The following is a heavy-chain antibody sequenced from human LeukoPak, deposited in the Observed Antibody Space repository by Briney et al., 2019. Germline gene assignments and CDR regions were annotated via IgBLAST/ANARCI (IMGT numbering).Heavy chain of an antibody. CDR3: ARDRGSSWDWYNWFDP. D-gene: IGHD6-13*01. J-gene: IGHJ5*02. CDR1: GFTFSSYI. V-gene: IGHV3-21*01. Sequence: PGGSLRLSCAASGFTFSSYIMNWVRQAPGRGLEWVSSISSSSSYIYYADSVKGRFTISRDNAKNSLYLQMNSLRAEDTAVYYCARDRGSSWDWYNWFDPWGQGTLVTVSS. CDR2: ISSSSSYI.